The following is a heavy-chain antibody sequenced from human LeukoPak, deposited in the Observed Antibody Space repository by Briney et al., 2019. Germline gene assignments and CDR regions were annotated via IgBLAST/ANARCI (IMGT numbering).Heavy chain of an antibody. V-gene: IGHV1-2*02. J-gene: IGHJ4*02. CDR1: GYTFTVYY. CDR2: INPNSGGT. Sequence: ASVTVSCKASGYTFTVYYMHWVRQAPGQGLEWMGWINPNSGGTNYAQKFQGRVTLTRDTSISTAYMELSRLRSDDTAVYYCAREGSIAVAGTDYWGQGTLVTVSS. CDR3: AREGSIAVAGTDY. D-gene: IGHD6-19*01.